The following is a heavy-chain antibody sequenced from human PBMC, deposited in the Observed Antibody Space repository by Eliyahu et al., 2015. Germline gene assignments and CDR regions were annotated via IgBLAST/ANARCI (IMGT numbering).Heavy chain of an antibody. J-gene: IGHJ6*03. CDR1: GGSISSYY. D-gene: IGHD3-10*01. CDR2: IYYSGST. Sequence: QVQLQESGPGLVKPSETLSLTCTVSGGSISSYYWXWIRQPPGKGLEWVGYIYYSGSTNYNPSLKSRVTISVDTSKNQFSLKLSSVTAADTAVYYCARVVEGYYGSGSYYYYYYMDVWGKGTTVTVSS. CDR3: ARVVEGYYGSGSYYYYYYMDV. V-gene: IGHV4-59*01.